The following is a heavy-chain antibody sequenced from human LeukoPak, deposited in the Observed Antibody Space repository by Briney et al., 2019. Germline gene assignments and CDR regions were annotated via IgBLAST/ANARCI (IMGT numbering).Heavy chain of an antibody. Sequence: GGSLRLSCAASGFSLNNYAMNWVRQAPGKGLGWVSIIIGSSGSTFYADSVKGRFTISRDNSKNTLYLQLSSLRLEDTAVYYCAKGGYDYIEVAYFDFWGQGTLVTVSS. CDR1: GFSLNNYA. J-gene: IGHJ4*02. V-gene: IGHV3-23*01. CDR3: AKGGYDYIEVAYFDF. CDR2: IIGSSGST. D-gene: IGHD5-12*01.